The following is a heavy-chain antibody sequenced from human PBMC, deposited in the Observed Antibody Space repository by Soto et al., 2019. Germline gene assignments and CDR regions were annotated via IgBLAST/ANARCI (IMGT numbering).Heavy chain of an antibody. J-gene: IGHJ5*02. D-gene: IGHD3-22*01. CDR2: IIPIFGTA. CDR3: ARGHYYDSSGYYRTKEWFDP. Sequence: SVKVSCKASGGTFSSYAISWVRQAPGQGLEWMGGIIPIFGTASYAQKFQGRVTITADESTSTAYMELSSLRSEDTAVYYCARGHYYDSSGYYRTKEWFDPWGQGTLVTVSS. V-gene: IGHV1-69*13. CDR1: GGTFSSYA.